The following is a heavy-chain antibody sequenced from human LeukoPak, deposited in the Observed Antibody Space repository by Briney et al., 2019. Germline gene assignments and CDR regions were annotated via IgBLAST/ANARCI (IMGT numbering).Heavy chain of an antibody. J-gene: IGHJ3*02. V-gene: IGHV3-23*01. CDR2: ISGSGGST. D-gene: IGHD2-21*02. CDR1: GFTFSTYA. CDR3: AKGIVVVTGPFDI. Sequence: GGSLRLSCAASGFTFSTYAMNWVRQAPGKGLEWVSAISGSGGSTYYADSVKGRFTISRDNAKNTLYLQINSLRAEDTTVYYCAKGIVVVTGPFDIWGQGTMVTVSS.